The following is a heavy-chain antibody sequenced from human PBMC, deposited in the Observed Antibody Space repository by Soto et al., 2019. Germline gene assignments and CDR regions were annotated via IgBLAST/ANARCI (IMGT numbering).Heavy chain of an antibody. J-gene: IGHJ4*02. CDR1: GYTFASYA. V-gene: IGHV1-18*01. CDR3: ARGPPPADS. D-gene: IGHD2-2*01. Sequence: QVQLVQSGAEVKKPGASVKVSCKASGYTFASYAISWMRQAPGQGLEWMGWISAYNGNTNYAQKLQGRVTMTTDTAARQASLAPRSLSSHDKAVYYSARGPPPADSWGQGTLVTVSS. CDR2: ISAYNGNT.